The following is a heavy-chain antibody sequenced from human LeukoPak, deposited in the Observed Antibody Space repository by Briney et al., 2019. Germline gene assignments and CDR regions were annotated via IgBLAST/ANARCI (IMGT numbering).Heavy chain of an antibody. CDR1: GFTFRSYA. J-gene: IGHJ4*02. D-gene: IGHD2-21*01. V-gene: IGHV3-23*01. CDR2: ISLGGDAT. CDR3: AKRRYCGVVKSRGFDY. Sequence: PGGSLRLSCAASGFTFRSYAMNWVRQAPGKGLEWVSAISLGGDATYYADSVKGRFTISRDNSKNTLYLEMNSLRAGDTAIYYCAKRRYCGVVKSRGFDYWGQGTLVTVSS.